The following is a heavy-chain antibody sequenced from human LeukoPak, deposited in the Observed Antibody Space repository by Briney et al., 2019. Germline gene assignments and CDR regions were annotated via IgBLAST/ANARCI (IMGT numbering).Heavy chain of an antibody. J-gene: IGHJ6*03. CDR3: AKDGGNYYDSARNHLMRSYMDV. CDR1: GFSLSKYV. V-gene: IGHV3-30*01. D-gene: IGHD3-22*01. Sequence: PGGSLRLSCVTPGFSLSKYVMHSVRDVPGKGLEKLVVISYDARSNFLVESVKGRFTISRDNSKNTLYLQMNSLRAEDTAVYYCAKDGGNYYDSARNHLMRSYMDVWGIGTTVTVSS. CDR2: ISYDARSN.